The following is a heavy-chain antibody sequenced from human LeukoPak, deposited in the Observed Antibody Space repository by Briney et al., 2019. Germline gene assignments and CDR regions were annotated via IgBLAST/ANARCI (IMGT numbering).Heavy chain of an antibody. J-gene: IGHJ5*02. Sequence: GGSLRLSCAASGFTPRNYWMSWVRQAPGKGLEWVANINEDGSGKYYVDSVKGRFTISRDNAENSLYLQMNSLRAEDTAVYHCARDRGHGYFDPWGQGTLVSVSS. D-gene: IGHD3-10*01. CDR2: INEDGSGK. CDR3: ARDRGHGYFDP. CDR1: GFTPRNYW. V-gene: IGHV3-7*01.